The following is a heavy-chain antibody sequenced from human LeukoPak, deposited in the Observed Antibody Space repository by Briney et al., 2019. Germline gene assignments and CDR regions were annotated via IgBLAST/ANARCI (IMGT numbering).Heavy chain of an antibody. J-gene: IGHJ4*02. CDR3: TRDPNALDY. CDR1: GFTFSNYA. Sequence: GGSLRLSCAASGFTFSNYAMHWVRQAPGKGLEWVAVISYDGSNKYYADSVKGRFTISRDNSKNTLYLQMNSLRDEDTAVYYCTRDPNALDYWGQGTLVTVSS. V-gene: IGHV3-30-3*01. CDR2: ISYDGSNK.